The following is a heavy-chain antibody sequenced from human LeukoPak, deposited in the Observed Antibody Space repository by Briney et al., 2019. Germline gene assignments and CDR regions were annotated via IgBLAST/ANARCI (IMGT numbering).Heavy chain of an antibody. J-gene: IGHJ4*02. CDR1: GFTFSSYW. V-gene: IGHV3-7*01. CDR2: IKQDGSEK. CDR3: ATSTPYSSSLFDY. Sequence: GALRLSCAASGFTFSSYWMSWVRQAPGKGLEWVANIKQDGSEKYYVDSVKGRFTISRDNAKNSLYLQMNSLRAEDTAVYYCATSTPYSSSLFDYWGQGTLVTVSS. D-gene: IGHD6-13*01.